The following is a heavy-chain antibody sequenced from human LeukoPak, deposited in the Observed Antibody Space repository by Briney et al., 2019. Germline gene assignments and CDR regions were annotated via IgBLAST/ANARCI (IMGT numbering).Heavy chain of an antibody. V-gene: IGHV1-3*01. D-gene: IGHD3-10*01. CDR2: INAGNGNT. Sequence: GASVKVSCKASGYTFTSYAMHWVRQAPGQRLEWMGWINAGNGNTKYSQKFQGRVTITRDTSASTAYMELSSLRSEDTAVYYCARGYGSGSYYNPFDYWGQGTLVTVSS. J-gene: IGHJ4*02. CDR1: GYTFTSYA. CDR3: ARGYGSGSYYNPFDY.